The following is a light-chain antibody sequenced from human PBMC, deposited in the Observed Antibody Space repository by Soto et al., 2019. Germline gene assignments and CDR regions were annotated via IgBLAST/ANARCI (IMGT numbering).Light chain of an antibody. CDR2: EFS. CDR1: STDVGGYNY. J-gene: IGLJ1*01. CDR3: GSYTSTDTPFV. V-gene: IGLV2-14*01. Sequence: QSALAQPSSVSGSPGQSITISCTGTSTDVGGYNYVSWYQHHPGKGPKLIIYEFSNRPSGVSDPFSGSKSGNKASLIISNLXAEDESAYYCGSYTSTDTPFVFGTGTKVTVL.